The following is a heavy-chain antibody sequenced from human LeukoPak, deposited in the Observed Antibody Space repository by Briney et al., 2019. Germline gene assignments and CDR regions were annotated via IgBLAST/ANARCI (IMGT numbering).Heavy chain of an antibody. CDR2: IFSNGDT. D-gene: IGHD5-24*01. Sequence: PGGSLRLACTASEFTVSSNYMLWGRQAPGKGLGWVSLIFSNGDTHYADSGKARFTISRGSSKNMVYLQMNSLRVGDTGMYYCTRDQMNYWGQGTLVTVSS. V-gene: IGHV3-53*01. J-gene: IGHJ4*02. CDR3: TRDQMNY. CDR1: EFTVSSNY.